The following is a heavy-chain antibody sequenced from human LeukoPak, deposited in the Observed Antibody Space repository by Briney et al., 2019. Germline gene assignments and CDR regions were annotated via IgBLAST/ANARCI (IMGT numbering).Heavy chain of an antibody. CDR2: ISAYNGNT. D-gene: IGHD3-16*02. Sequence: GASVKVSCKASGYTFTSYGISWVRQAPGQGLEWMGWISAYNGNTNYAQKLQGRVTMTTDTSTSTAYMELRSLRSDDTAVYYCARAGSITFGGVIADYWGQGTLVTVSS. V-gene: IGHV1-18*01. CDR3: ARAGSITFGGVIADY. J-gene: IGHJ4*02. CDR1: GYTFTSYG.